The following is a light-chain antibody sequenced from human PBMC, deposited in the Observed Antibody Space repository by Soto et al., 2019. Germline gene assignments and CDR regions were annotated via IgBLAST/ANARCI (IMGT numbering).Light chain of an antibody. CDR1: RSVLYKSNNKNY. Sequence: DIVMTQSPDSLAVSLGESATMNCKCSRSVLYKSNNKNYLAWYQQKPGQPPKLLIYWASTRESGVPDRFSGSGSGTDFTLTISSLQAEDVAVYYCQQYYSTPWTFGQGTKVDIK. CDR2: WAS. J-gene: IGKJ1*01. V-gene: IGKV4-1*01. CDR3: QQYYSTPWT.